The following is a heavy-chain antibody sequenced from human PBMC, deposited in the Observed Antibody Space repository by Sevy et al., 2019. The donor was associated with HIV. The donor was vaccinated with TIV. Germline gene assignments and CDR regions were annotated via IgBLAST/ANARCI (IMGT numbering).Heavy chain of an antibody. V-gene: IGHV4-59*01. CDR2: ISHSGST. CDR1: GDSISDYY. CDR3: ASGKVLKDY. Sequence: SETLSLTCNVSGDSISDYYWSWIRQSPWKGLEWIGYISHSGSTNHNPSLKRRVTLSADTSKNQISLKLTFVTAADTAVYYCASGKVLKDYWGQGTLVTVSS. J-gene: IGHJ4*02.